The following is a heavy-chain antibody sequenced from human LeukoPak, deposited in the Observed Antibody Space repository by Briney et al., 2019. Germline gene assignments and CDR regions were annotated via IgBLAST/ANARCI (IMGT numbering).Heavy chain of an antibody. Sequence: GGSLRLSCAASGFTFDDYTMHWVRQAPGKGLEWVSLISCDGGSTYYADSVKGRFTISRDNSKNSQYLQMNSLRTEDTALYYCAKDKGHTAILLDWGQGTLVTVSS. D-gene: IGHD5-18*01. J-gene: IGHJ4*02. CDR2: ISCDGGST. CDR3: AKDKGHTAILLD. V-gene: IGHV3-43*01. CDR1: GFTFDDYT.